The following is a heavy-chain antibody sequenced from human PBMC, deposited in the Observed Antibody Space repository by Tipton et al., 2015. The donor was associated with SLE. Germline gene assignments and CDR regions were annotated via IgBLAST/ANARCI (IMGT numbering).Heavy chain of an antibody. CDR2: ITSDNRTI. D-gene: IGHD3-9*01. Sequence: SLRLSCAASGFTFSIYSMNWVRQAPGRGLEWVSYITSDNRTIHYSDSVKGRFSISRDNAKNLVYLQMNSLRPEDTAMYYCARSVRYYFDLWGRGTLVTVSS. J-gene: IGHJ2*01. CDR1: GFTFSIYS. CDR3: ARSVRYYFDL. V-gene: IGHV3-48*01.